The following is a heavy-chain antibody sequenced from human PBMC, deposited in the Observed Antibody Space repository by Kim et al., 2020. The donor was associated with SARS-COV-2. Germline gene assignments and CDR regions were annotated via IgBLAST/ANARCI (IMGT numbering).Heavy chain of an antibody. CDR3: ASGDYYDSSGYYPFDY. CDR1: GFTFSSYS. J-gene: IGHJ4*02. Sequence: GGSLRLSCAASGFTFSSYSMNWVRQAPGKGLEWVSSISSSSSYIYYADSVKGRFTISRDNAKNSLYLQMNSLRAEDTAVYYCASGDYYDSSGYYPFDYWGQGTLVTVSS. D-gene: IGHD3-22*01. V-gene: IGHV3-21*01. CDR2: ISSSSSYI.